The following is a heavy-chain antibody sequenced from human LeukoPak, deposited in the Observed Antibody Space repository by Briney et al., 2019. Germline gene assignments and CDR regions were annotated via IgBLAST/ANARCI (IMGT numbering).Heavy chain of an antibody. CDR2: ISESGSST. V-gene: IGHV3-23*01. D-gene: IGHD4-11*01. CDR3: AKDRPGDYSPYWYFDF. J-gene: IGHJ2*01. CDR1: GFTFNNCA. Sequence: PGGSLRLSCAASGFTFNNCAMSWVRQAPGKGLEWVSGISESGSSTDYADSVKGRFTISRDNSKNTLYLQMDSLRAEDTAIYHCAKDRPGDYSPYWYFDFWGRGTLVTVSS.